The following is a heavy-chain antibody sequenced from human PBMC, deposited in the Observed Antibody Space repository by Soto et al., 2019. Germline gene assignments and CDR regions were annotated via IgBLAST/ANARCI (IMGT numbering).Heavy chain of an antibody. Sequence: QVQLVQSGAEVKKPGSSVKVSCKASGGTFSSYAISWVRQAPGQGLEWMGGIIPIFGTANYAQKFQGRVTLTADETTSPAYMELSRLRSEDTAVYYCARVGRDGYNLCFYYGMDVLGQGATVTVSS. CDR1: GGTFSSYA. CDR2: IIPIFGTA. D-gene: IGHD5-12*01. J-gene: IGHJ6*02. V-gene: IGHV1-69*01. CDR3: ARVGRDGYNLCFYYGMDV.